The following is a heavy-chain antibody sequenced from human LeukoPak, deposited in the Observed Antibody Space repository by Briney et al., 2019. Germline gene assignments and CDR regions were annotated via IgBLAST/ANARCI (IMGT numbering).Heavy chain of an antibody. CDR1: GGSISSYY. Sequence: SSETLSLTCTVSGGSISSYYWSWIRQPAGKGLEWIGRIYTSGSTNYNPSLKSRVTMSVDTSKNQFSLKLSSVTAADTAVYYCARDCGYDFWSGYCPFDYWGQGTLVTVSS. V-gene: IGHV4-4*07. CDR3: ARDCGYDFWSGYCPFDY. D-gene: IGHD3-3*01. J-gene: IGHJ4*02. CDR2: IYTSGST.